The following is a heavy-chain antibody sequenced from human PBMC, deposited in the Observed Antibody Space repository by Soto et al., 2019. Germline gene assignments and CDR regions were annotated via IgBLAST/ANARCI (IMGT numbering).Heavy chain of an antibody. D-gene: IGHD6-13*01. CDR3: AREPGSIAAAGDFDY. J-gene: IGHJ4*02. V-gene: IGHV1-3*01. CDR2: INAGNGNT. CDR1: GYTFTSYA. Sequence: ASVKVSCTASGYTFTSYAMHWVRQAPGQRLEWMGWINAGNGNTKYSQKFQGRVTITRDTSASTAYMELSSLRSEDTAVYYCAREPGSIAAAGDFDYWGQGTLVTVSS.